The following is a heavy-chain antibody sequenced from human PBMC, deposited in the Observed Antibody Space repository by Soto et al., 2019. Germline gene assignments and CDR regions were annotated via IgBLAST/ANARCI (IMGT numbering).Heavy chain of an antibody. CDR1: GYTFTSYG. CDR2: ISAYNGNT. J-gene: IGHJ5*02. Sequence: GPVKVSCKASGYTFTSYGISWVRQAPGQGLEWMGRISAYNGNTNYAQKLQGRVTMTTDTSTSTAYMELRSLRSDDTAVYYCARVVGALGHWFDPWGQGTLVTVSS. V-gene: IGHV1-18*01. D-gene: IGHD1-26*01. CDR3: ARVVGALGHWFDP.